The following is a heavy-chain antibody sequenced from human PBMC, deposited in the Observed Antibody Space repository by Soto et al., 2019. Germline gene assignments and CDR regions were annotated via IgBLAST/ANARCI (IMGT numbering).Heavy chain of an antibody. CDR1: GYTFTSYY. CDR3: ARWVDVLGSYFPSILNCYYGMDV. D-gene: IGHD3-10*01. V-gene: IGHV1-46*01. CDR2: INPSGGST. J-gene: IGHJ6*02. Sequence: ASVKVSCKASGYTFTSYYMHWVRQAPGQGLEWMGIINPSGGSTSYAQKFQGRVTMTRDTSTSTVYMELSSLRSEDTAVYYCARWVDVLGSYFPSILNCYYGMDVWGQGTTVTVSS.